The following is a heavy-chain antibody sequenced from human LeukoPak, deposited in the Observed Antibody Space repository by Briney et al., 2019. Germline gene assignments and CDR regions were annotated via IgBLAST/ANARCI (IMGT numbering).Heavy chain of an antibody. V-gene: IGHV4-59*01. CDR3: AGSGGLSNQGAVFDY. J-gene: IGHJ4*02. Sequence: SETLSLTCTVSGGSISSYYWSWIRQPPGKGLEWIGYIYYSGSTHYNPSLKSRVTISVDTSRNQFSMKLNSVTAADTAVYYCAGSGGLSNQGAVFDYWGQGTLVTVSS. CDR1: GGSISSYY. D-gene: IGHD3-10*01. CDR2: IYYSGST.